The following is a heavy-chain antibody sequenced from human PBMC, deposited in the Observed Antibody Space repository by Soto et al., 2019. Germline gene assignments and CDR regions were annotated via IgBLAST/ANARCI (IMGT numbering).Heavy chain of an antibody. CDR3: ARGYYDSSGYYGLYCDY. CDR2: IIPIFGTA. Sequence: SVKVSCKASGGTFSSYAISWVRQAPGQGLEWMGGIIPIFGTANYAQKFQGRVTITADKSTSTAYMELSSLRSEDTAVYYCARGYYDSSGYYGLYCDYWGQGTLVTVSS. CDR1: GGTFSSYA. J-gene: IGHJ4*02. V-gene: IGHV1-69*06. D-gene: IGHD3-22*01.